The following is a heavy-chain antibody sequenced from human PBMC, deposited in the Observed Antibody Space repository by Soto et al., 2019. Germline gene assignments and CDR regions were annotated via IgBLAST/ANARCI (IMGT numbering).Heavy chain of an antibody. J-gene: IGHJ4*02. Sequence: SSETLSLTCTVSGGSISSYYWSWIRQPPGKGLEWIGYIYYSGSTNYNPSLKSRVTISVDTSKNQFSLKLSSVTAADTAVYYCARGLRYFDWLPSFEYWGQGTLVTVSS. CDR1: GGSISSYY. CDR2: IYYSGST. D-gene: IGHD3-9*01. V-gene: IGHV4-59*01. CDR3: ARGLRYFDWLPSFEY.